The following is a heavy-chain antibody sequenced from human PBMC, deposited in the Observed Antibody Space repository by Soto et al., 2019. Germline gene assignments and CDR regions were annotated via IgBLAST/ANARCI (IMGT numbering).Heavy chain of an antibody. J-gene: IGHJ4*02. V-gene: IGHV4-4*07. CDR3: ARTSYSGSSHFDY. CDR2: IYTSGST. CDR1: GASISGHY. Sequence: SETLSLTCTVSGASISGHYWNWIRQPAGKGLEWIGRIYTSGSTNYNPSLKSRVTMSVDTSKNQFSLKLSSVTAADTAVYYCARTSYSGSSHFDYWAQGTLVTVSS. D-gene: IGHD6-6*01.